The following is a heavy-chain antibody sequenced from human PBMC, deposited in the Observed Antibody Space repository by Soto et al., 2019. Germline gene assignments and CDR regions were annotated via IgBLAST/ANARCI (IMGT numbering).Heavy chain of an antibody. V-gene: IGHV4-39*01. CDR3: AYGSSSAWIDY. J-gene: IGHJ4*02. D-gene: IGHD6-25*01. CDR2: AYFSGGNT. CDR1: GDSMMGYHFY. Sequence: SETLSLTCSVSGDSMMGYHFYFCWIRQAPGKGLEWIGSAYFSGGNTYYSPSLKSRVSISVDTSKNEFSLRLTSLTAADTAVYFCAYGSSSAWIDYWGQGTLVTVSS.